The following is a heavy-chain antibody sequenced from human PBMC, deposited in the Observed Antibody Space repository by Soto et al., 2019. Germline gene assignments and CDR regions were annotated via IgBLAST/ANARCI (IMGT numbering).Heavy chain of an antibody. Sequence: SETLSLTCTVSGGSISSYYLTWIRQPPGKEPEWIAYIYYTGSTSYNPSLKSRVTISLDTSKNQFSLNLSSVTAADTAVYYCARHHRYCTGGSCYAIDSWGQGTLVTVSS. D-gene: IGHD2-15*01. CDR2: IYYTGST. V-gene: IGHV4-59*08. J-gene: IGHJ4*02. CDR3: ARHHRYCTGGSCYAIDS. CDR1: GGSISSYY.